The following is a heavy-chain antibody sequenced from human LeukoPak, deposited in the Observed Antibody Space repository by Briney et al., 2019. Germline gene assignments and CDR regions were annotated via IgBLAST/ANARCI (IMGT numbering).Heavy chain of an antibody. J-gene: IGHJ4*02. CDR3: ARDRYSYGF. Sequence: SETLSLTCTVSGGFISTYYWSWIRQPPGKGLEWIGFISYSGSTYHNPSLKRRVTMSVDTSKNQFSLNLRSVTAADTAVYYCARDRYSYGFWGQGILVTVSS. CDR1: GGFISTYY. V-gene: IGHV4-59*01. CDR2: ISYSGST. D-gene: IGHD5-18*01.